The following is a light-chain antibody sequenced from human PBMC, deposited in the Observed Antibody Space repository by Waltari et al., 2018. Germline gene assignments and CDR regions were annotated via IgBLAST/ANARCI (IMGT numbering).Light chain of an antibody. J-gene: IGKJ4*01. V-gene: IGKV4-1*01. Sequence: IVVTQSPDSLAVSLGERATINCKSSQSVLWRSNNKNYLAWYQQKPGQPPKLLIYWASTRESGVPDRFSGSGSGSDFTLQISRVEADDVGIYYCMQRMEFPLTFGGGTKVEIK. CDR1: QSVLWRSNNKNY. CDR2: WAS. CDR3: MQRMEFPLT.